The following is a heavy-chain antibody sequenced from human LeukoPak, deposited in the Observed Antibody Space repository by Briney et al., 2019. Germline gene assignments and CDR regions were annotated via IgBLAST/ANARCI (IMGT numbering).Heavy chain of an antibody. CDR3: ARDLDRTAAGTRGRGDY. D-gene: IGHD6-13*01. J-gene: IGHJ4*02. CDR1: GFTFSSYA. CDR2: ISFDGTDA. Sequence: HPGGSLRLSCAASGFTFSSYAIHWVRQAPGKGLEWVAVISFDGTDAFYADSVKGRFTISRDNSKNTLYLQMNSLRADDTAVYYCARDLDRTAAGTRGRGDYWGQGTLVTVSS. V-gene: IGHV3-30*04.